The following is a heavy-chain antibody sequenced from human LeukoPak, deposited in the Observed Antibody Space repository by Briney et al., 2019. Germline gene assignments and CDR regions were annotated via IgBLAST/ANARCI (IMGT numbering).Heavy chain of an antibody. Sequence: PSETLSLTCTVSGGSISSYYWSWIRQPPGKGLEWIGYIYYSGSTNYNPSLTSRVTISVDTSKNQFSLKLSSVTAADTAVYYCASGTRRGDAFDIWGQGTMVTVSS. CDR1: GGSISSYY. J-gene: IGHJ3*02. V-gene: IGHV4-59*01. D-gene: IGHD3-10*01. CDR2: IYYSGST. CDR3: ASGTRRGDAFDI.